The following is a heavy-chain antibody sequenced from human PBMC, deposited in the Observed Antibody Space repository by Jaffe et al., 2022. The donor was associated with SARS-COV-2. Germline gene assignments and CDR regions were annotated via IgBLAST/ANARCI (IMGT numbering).Heavy chain of an antibody. J-gene: IGHJ4*02. D-gene: IGHD3-9*01. Sequence: QVQLVESGGGVVQPGRSLRLSCAASGFTFSSYAMHWVRQAPGKGLEWVAVISYDGSNKYYADSVKGRFTISRDNSKNTLYLQMNSLRAEDTAVYYCASPLIYFDWLPDYWGQGTLVTVSS. CDR1: GFTFSSYA. CDR2: ISYDGSNK. CDR3: ASPLIYFDWLPDY. V-gene: IGHV3-30*04.